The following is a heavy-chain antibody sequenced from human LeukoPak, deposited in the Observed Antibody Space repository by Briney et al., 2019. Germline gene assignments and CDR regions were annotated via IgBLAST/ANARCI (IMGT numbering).Heavy chain of an antibody. Sequence: GGSLRLSCAASGFTFSGSAMHWVRQASGKGLEWVGRIRSKANSYATAYAASVKGRFTISRDDSKNTAYLQMNSLKTEDTAVYYCTSPYYDYVWGTLDAFDIWGQGTMVTVSS. D-gene: IGHD3-16*01. CDR2: IRSKANSYAT. V-gene: IGHV3-73*01. CDR3: TSPYYDYVWGTLDAFDI. J-gene: IGHJ3*02. CDR1: GFTFSGSA.